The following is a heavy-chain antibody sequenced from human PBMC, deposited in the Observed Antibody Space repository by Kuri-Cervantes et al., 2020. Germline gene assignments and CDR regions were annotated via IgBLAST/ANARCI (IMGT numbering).Heavy chain of an antibody. J-gene: IGHJ5*02. Sequence: ASVKVSCKASGYSFTGHYMHWVRQAPGHGLEWMGWVDPNSGGTNYAQKFQGWVTMTRDTSISTAYMELSRLRSDDTAVYYCAREFDAGGFDPWGQGTLVTVSS. V-gene: IGHV1-2*04. CDR3: AREFDAGGFDP. D-gene: IGHD3-10*01. CDR1: GYSFTGHY. CDR2: VDPNSGGT.